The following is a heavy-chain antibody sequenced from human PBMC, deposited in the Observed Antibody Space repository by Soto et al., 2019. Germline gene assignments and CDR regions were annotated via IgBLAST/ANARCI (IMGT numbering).Heavy chain of an antibody. V-gene: IGHV3-30*18. J-gene: IGHJ4*02. CDR3: AKDRYDSSGQRYFDY. CDR1: GFTFSSYG. Sequence: QVQLVESGGGVVQPGRSLRLSCAASGFTFSSYGMHWVRQAPGKGLEWVAVISYDGSNKYYADSVKGRFTISRDNSKTTLYLQMNSLRAEDTAVYYCAKDRYDSSGQRYFDYWGQGTLGTVSS. CDR2: ISYDGSNK. D-gene: IGHD3-22*01.